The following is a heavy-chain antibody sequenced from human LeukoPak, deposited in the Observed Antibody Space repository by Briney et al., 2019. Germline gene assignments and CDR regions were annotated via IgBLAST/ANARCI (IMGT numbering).Heavy chain of an antibody. J-gene: IGHJ4*02. CDR2: INGGDGNT. CDR3: ARSYIVVVPAVYFDY. Sequence: GASVKVSCKTSGYTFSTYAIQWVRQAPGQRLERMGWINGGDGNTKFSQKFQGRVTITRDTSARSSYMELSSLRSEDTAVYYCARSYIVVVPAVYFDYWGRGTLVTVSS. D-gene: IGHD2-2*01. CDR1: GYTFSTYA. V-gene: IGHV1-3*01.